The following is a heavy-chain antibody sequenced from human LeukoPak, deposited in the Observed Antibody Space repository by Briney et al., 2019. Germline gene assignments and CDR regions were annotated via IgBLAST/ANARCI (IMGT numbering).Heavy chain of an antibody. D-gene: IGHD6-6*01. CDR1: GYSISSGYY. V-gene: IGHV4-38-2*02. Sequence: SETLSLTCTVSGYSISSGYYWGWIRQPPGKGLEWIGSIYHSGSTYYNPSLKSRVTISVDTSKNQFSLKLSSVTAADTAVYYCARVLKSSSTDSPDWYFDLWGRGTLVTVSS. CDR3: ARVLKSSSTDSPDWYFDL. J-gene: IGHJ2*01. CDR2: IYHSGST.